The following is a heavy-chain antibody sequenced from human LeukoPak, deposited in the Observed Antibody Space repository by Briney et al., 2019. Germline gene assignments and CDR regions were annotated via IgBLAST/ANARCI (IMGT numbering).Heavy chain of an antibody. Sequence: SETLSLTCTVSGGSISSYYWSWIRQPPGKGLEWIGYIYYSGSTNYNPSLKSRVTISVDTSKNQFSLKLSSVTAADTAVYYCARAGGDYGLFDYRGQGTLVTVSS. CDR3: ARAGGDYGLFDY. V-gene: IGHV4-59*01. J-gene: IGHJ4*02. D-gene: IGHD4-17*01. CDR1: GGSISSYY. CDR2: IYYSGST.